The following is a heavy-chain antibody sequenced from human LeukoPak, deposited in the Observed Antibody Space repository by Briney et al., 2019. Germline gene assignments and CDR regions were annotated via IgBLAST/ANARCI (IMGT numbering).Heavy chain of an antibody. V-gene: IGHV1-46*01. CDR2: INPSGGST. CDR1: GYTFTSYY. CDR3: ARDSGYYDSSGYYYFQH. Sequence: ASVKVSCKASGYTFTSYYMHWVRQAPGQGLEWMGLINPSGGSTSYAQKFQGRVTMTRDTSTSTVYMELGSLRSEDTAVYYCARDSGYYDSSGYYYFQHWGQGTLVTVSS. D-gene: IGHD3-22*01. J-gene: IGHJ1*01.